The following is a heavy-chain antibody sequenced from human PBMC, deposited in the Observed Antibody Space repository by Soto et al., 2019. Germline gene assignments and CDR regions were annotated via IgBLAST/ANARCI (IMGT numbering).Heavy chain of an antibody. CDR3: ARPGYSNYGPGVDV. J-gene: IGHJ6*02. CDR1: GFTFSVYW. CDR2: IDSDGSTT. V-gene: IGHV3-74*01. Sequence: EVQLVESGGGLVQPGGSLRLSCAASGFTFSVYWMHWVRQAPGKGLVWVSRIDSDGSTTSYADSVKVRFTISRDNAKSTLYLEMNSLRAEDTAVYYCARPGYSNYGPGVDVWGQGTTVTVYS. D-gene: IGHD4-4*01.